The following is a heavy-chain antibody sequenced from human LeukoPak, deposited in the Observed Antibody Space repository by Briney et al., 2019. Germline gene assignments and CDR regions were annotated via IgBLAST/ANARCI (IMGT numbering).Heavy chain of an antibody. CDR3: ARDYIAAIGFDY. Sequence: SGGSLRLSCAASGFTFSSYAMSWVRQAPGKGLEWVSAISASGDSTYYADSVKGRFTISRDNSKNTLYLQMNSLRAEDTAVYYRARDYIAAIGFDYWGQGTLVTVSS. D-gene: IGHD6-13*01. J-gene: IGHJ4*02. CDR1: GFTFSSYA. V-gene: IGHV3-23*01. CDR2: ISASGDST.